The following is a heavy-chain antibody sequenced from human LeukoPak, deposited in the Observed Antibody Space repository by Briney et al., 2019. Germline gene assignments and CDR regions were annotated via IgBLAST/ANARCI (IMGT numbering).Heavy chain of an antibody. Sequence: ASVKVSCKASGGAFSSYAISWVRQAPGQGLEWMGGIIPIFGTANCAQKFQGRVTITTDESTSTAYMELSSLRSEDTAVYYCARVSLKGSTEYDYWGQGTLVTVSS. CDR2: IIPIFGTA. J-gene: IGHJ4*02. CDR3: ARVSLKGSTEYDY. V-gene: IGHV1-69*05. CDR1: GGAFSSYA. D-gene: IGHD2-15*01.